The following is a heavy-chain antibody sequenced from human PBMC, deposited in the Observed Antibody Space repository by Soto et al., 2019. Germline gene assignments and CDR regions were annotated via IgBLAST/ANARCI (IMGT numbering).Heavy chain of an antibody. CDR1: GGSISSYY. CDR3: ARGLGYCSGGSCYPKGSAYFQH. CDR2: IYYSGST. D-gene: IGHD2-15*01. J-gene: IGHJ1*01. Sequence: SETLSLTCTVSGGSISSYYWSWIRQPPGKGLEWIGYIYYSGSTNYNPSLKSRVTISVDTSKNQFSLKLSSVTAADTAVYYCARGLGYCSGGSCYPKGSAYFQHWGQGTLVTVSS. V-gene: IGHV4-59*01.